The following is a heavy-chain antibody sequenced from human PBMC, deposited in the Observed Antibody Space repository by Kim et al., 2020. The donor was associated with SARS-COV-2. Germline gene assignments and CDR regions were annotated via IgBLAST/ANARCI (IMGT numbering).Heavy chain of an antibody. J-gene: IGHJ4*02. CDR3: AKEIYDYGGKSRFDS. Sequence: GGSLRLSCAASGFTFNTYLMSWVRQAPGKGLEWVANIAEDETFKDYVDSVRGRFTISRDNAQNSLYLQMNSLRAEDTAVYYCAKEIYDYGGKSRFDSWGQGTLVSVSS. CDR1: GFTFNTYL. D-gene: IGHD4-17*01. V-gene: IGHV3-7*03. CDR2: IAEDETFK.